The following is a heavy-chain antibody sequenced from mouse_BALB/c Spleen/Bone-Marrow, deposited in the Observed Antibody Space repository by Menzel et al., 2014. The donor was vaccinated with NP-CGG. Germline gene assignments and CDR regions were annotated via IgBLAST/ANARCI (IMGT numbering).Heavy chain of an antibody. Sequence: EVMLVESGGGLVQPGGSLRLSCATSGFTFTDYYMSWVRQPPGKALEWLGFIRNKANGYTTEYSASVKGRFTISRDNSQSILYLQMNTLRAEDSAPYYCARDDPGALDYWGQGTSVTVSS. CDR2: IRNKANGYTT. CDR1: GFTFTDYY. CDR3: ARDDPGALDY. V-gene: IGHV7-3*02. J-gene: IGHJ4*01.